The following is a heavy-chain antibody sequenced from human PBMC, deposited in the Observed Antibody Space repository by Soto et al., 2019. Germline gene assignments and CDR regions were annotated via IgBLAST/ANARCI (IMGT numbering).Heavy chain of an antibody. V-gene: IGHV3-9*01. Sequence: SDIIGYADSVKGRFTISRDNGKNSLYLQMNSLRPEDTALYYCAKDHYGSAIYGMDVWGQGTTVTVSS. CDR2: SDII. CDR3: AKDHYGSAIYGMDV. J-gene: IGHJ6*02. D-gene: IGHD3-10*01.